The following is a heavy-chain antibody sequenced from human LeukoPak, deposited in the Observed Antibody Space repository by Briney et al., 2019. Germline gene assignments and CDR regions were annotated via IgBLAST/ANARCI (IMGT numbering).Heavy chain of an antibody. CDR3: ARKGIAVAWFQH. CDR2: INPSGGST. Sequence: ASVKVSCKASGYTFTSYYMHWVRQAPGQGLEWMGIINPSGGSTSYAPKFQGRVTMTRDTSTSTVYMELSSLRSEDTAVYYCARKGIAVAWFQHWGQGTLVTVSS. D-gene: IGHD6-19*01. J-gene: IGHJ1*01. V-gene: IGHV1-46*01. CDR1: GYTFTSYY.